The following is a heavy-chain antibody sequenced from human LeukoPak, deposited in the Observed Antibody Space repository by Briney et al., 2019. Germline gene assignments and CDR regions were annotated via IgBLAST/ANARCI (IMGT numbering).Heavy chain of an antibody. CDR2: IHTSGST. J-gene: IGHJ6*03. CDR1: GASISGYY. D-gene: IGHD2-2*02. Sequence: SETLSLTCTVSGASISGYYWSWLRQPPGKELEWIGYIHTSGSTRFNPSLQSRVTLSFDTSKDQFSLKLTSLTAADTAVYYCARHLSSTSYPSYYYLDVWGKGTTVTVSS. CDR3: ARHLSSTSYPSYYYLDV. V-gene: IGHV4-4*09.